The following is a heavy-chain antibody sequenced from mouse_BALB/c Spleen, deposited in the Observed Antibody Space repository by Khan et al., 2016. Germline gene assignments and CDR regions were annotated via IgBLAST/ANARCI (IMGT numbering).Heavy chain of an antibody. V-gene: IGHV5-6*01. Sequence: EVELVESGGDFVRPGGSLKLSCAASGFTFSTYGMSWVRQTPDKRLEWVATIYTGGAYTYYTDTVKGRFTISRDNAKNTLYLQLSSLKSEYTAIYYCARLAYYYNSEGFAYWGRGTLVTVSA. CDR1: GFTFSTYG. CDR2: IYTGGAYT. J-gene: IGHJ3*01. D-gene: IGHD1-1*01. CDR3: ARLAYYYNSEGFAY.